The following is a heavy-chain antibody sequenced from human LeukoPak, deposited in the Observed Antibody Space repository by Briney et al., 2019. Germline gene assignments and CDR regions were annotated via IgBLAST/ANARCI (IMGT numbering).Heavy chain of an antibody. CDR1: GGTFSSYA. CDR3: AREVVVVAATRGAIDY. V-gene: IGHV1-69*13. Sequence: SVKVSCKASGGTFSSYAISWVRQAPGQGLEWMGGIIPIFGTANYAQKFQGRVTITADESTSTAYMELSSLRSEDTAVYYCAREVVVVAATRGAIDYWGQGTLVTVSS. D-gene: IGHD2-15*01. J-gene: IGHJ4*02. CDR2: IIPIFGTA.